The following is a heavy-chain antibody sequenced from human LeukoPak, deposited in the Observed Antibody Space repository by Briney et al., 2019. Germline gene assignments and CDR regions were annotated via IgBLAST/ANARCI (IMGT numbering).Heavy chain of an antibody. CDR3: ARDLYYDNSGYYYHDY. D-gene: IGHD3-22*01. CDR1: GFTVSSNY. V-gene: IGHV3-53*01. Sequence: PGGSLRLSCAASGFTVSSNYMTWVRQAPGKGLEWVSGFYSGGSIFYADSVKGRFTFSRDNSKNTLYLQMNSLRAEDTAVYYCARDLYYDNSGYYYHDYWGQGTLVTVSS. J-gene: IGHJ4*02. CDR2: FYSGGSI.